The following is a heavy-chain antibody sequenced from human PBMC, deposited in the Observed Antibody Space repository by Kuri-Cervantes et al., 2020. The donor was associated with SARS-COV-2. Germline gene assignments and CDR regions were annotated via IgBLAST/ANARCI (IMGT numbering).Heavy chain of an antibody. CDR1: GGPFGGYY. Sequence: SETLSPTFAVYGGPFGGYYWSWIRRLPGKGRGWIGEINHSGITNYNPSLKSRVTISVDMSKNQFSLKLSSVTAADTAVYYCARSRSGSYYIDPLYYFDYWGQGTLVTVSS. D-gene: IGHD3-10*01. CDR2: INHSGIT. CDR3: ARSRSGSYYIDPLYYFDY. V-gene: IGHV4-34*01. J-gene: IGHJ4*02.